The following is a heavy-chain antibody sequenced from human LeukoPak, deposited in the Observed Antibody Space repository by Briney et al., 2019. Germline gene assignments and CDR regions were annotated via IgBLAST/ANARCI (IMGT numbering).Heavy chain of an antibody. J-gene: IGHJ4*02. D-gene: IGHD3-16*01. CDR3: ARESTAVGDYYFDY. CDR1: GFTFSSYW. V-gene: IGHV3-74*01. Sequence: GSLRLSCAASGFTFSSYWMNWVRQAPGKGLMWVSRMNSDGSSRTYADSVKGRFTISRDNAKNTLYLQMNSLRAEDLAVYYCARESTAVGDYYFDYWGQGILVAVSS. CDR2: MNSDGSSR.